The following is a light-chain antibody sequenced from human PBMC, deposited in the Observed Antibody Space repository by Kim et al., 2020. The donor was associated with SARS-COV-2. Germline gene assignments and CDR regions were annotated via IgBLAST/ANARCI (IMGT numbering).Light chain of an antibody. CDR2: DKT. J-gene: IGLJ2*01. Sequence: SSELTQDPAVSVALGQTVRITCQGDSLRRFYATWYQQKPGQAPALVIYDKTNRPSGIPDRFSGSSSGSTASLTITGAQAEDEADYYCSSRDSSGGRVGFG. V-gene: IGLV3-19*01. CDR1: SLRRFY. CDR3: SSRDSSGGRVG.